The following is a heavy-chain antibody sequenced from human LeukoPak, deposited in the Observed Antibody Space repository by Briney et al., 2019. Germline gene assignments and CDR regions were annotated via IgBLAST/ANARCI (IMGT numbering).Heavy chain of an antibody. J-gene: IGHJ1*01. CDR1: GYTFSSYD. V-gene: IGHV1-8*03. CDR3: ARSRSGWYAEYFQH. Sequence: GASVKVSCKASGYTFSSYDINWVRQATGQGLEWMGWMNPNSGDRGYAQKFQGRVTITRNTSISTAYMELSSLRSEDTAVYYCARSRSGWYAEYFQHWGQGTLVTVSS. CDR2: MNPNSGDR. D-gene: IGHD6-19*01.